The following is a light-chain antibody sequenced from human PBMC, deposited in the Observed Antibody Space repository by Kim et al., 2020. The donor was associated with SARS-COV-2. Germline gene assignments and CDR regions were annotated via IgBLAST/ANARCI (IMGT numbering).Light chain of an antibody. CDR1: QSIGDF. V-gene: IGKV1-39*01. Sequence: ASVGDRVTITCRASQSIGDFLNWYHQRPGKAPNLLIFAASNLQNGVPSRFGGSGSGTDFTLTISGLQPEDFGTYYCQQSSTSPRTFGQGTKVDIK. CDR2: AAS. J-gene: IGKJ1*01. CDR3: QQSSTSPRT.